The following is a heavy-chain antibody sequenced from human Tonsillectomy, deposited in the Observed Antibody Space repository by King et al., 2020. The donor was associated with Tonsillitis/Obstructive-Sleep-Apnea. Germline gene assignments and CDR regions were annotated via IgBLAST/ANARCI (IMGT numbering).Heavy chain of an antibody. V-gene: IGHV4-31*03. D-gene: IGHD4-17*01. Sequence: VQLQESGPGLVKPSHTLSLTCTVSGGSISSGGYYWSWIRQHPGKGLEWIGYIYYSGTTYYNPSLKSRVTISLDTSKNQFSLKLSSVTAADTAFYSCARGDDYDNYLDYWGQGTLVTVSS. CDR2: IYYSGTT. J-gene: IGHJ4*02. CDR1: GGSISSGGYY. CDR3: ARGDDYDNYLDY.